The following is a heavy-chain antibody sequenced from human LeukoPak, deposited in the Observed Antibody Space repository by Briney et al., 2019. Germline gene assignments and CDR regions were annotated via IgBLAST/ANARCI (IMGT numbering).Heavy chain of an antibody. CDR1: GFTFSSYA. CDR3: AKRGYNWNDVVDF. V-gene: IGHV3-23*01. J-gene: IGHJ4*02. Sequence: GGSLRLSCAASGFTFSSYAMAWVRQAPGKGLEWVSAISGGNTYYADSVKGRFTISRDNSKNTLYLQMNSLRAEDTAVYYCAKRGYNWNDVVDFWGQGTLVTVSS. D-gene: IGHD1-1*01. CDR2: ISGGNT.